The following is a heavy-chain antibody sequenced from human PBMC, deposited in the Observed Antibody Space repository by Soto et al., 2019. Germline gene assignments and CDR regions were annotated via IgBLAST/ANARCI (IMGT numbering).Heavy chain of an antibody. D-gene: IGHD3-3*01. CDR1: GFSFTSYW. CDR2: IYPRDSDT. Sequence: RGESLKISCKGSGFSFTSYWIGWVRQMPGKGLECMGIIYPRDSDTRYNPPLQGQVTISVDESIDTAYLQWISLKTSDTAMYYCARTGVADAFDIRGQGTTVTVSS. V-gene: IGHV5-51*01. CDR3: ARTGVADAFDI. J-gene: IGHJ3*02.